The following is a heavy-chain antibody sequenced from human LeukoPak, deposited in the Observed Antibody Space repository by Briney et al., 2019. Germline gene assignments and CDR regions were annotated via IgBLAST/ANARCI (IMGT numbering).Heavy chain of an antibody. CDR2: IYYSGST. J-gene: IGHJ5*02. D-gene: IGHD1-26*01. V-gene: IGHV4-30-4*08. Sequence: SETLSLTCTVSGGSISSGDYYWSWIRQPPGKGLEWIGYIYYSGSTYYNPSLKSRVTISVDTSKNQFSLKLSSVTAADTAVYYCARVGTRGWFDPWGQGTLVTVSS. CDR3: ARVGTRGWFDP. CDR1: GGSISSGDYY.